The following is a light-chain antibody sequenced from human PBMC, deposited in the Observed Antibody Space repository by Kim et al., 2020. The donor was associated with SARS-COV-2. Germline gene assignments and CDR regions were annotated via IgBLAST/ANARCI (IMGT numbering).Light chain of an antibody. V-gene: IGKV4-1*01. Sequence: DIVMSQSPDSLAVSLGERATINCKSSQTVLWESNKMNYLAWYQQKPGQPPKLLIYWASTRESGVPDRFSGSGSETDFTLTISSLQAEDVAIYYCQQYYSHPLTFGGGTKVDIK. J-gene: IGKJ4*01. CDR1: QTVLWESNKMNY. CDR3: QQYYSHPLT. CDR2: WAS.